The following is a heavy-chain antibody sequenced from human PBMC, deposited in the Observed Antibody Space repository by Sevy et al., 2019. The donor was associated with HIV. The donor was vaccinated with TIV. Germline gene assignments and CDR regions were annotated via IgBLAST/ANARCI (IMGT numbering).Heavy chain of an antibody. Sequence: GGSLRLSCAASGFTFSYAWMSWVRQAPGKGLEWVGRIKSKSDGGTTDYAEPVKGRFTISRDDSKNTLYLQMKNLKTEDTAVYYCSTDPIIVLLVTDGMDVWGQGTTVTVSS. CDR3: STDPIIVLLVTDGMDV. V-gene: IGHV3-15*01. CDR2: IKSKSDGGTT. J-gene: IGHJ6*02. CDR1: GFTFSYAW. D-gene: IGHD2-8*02.